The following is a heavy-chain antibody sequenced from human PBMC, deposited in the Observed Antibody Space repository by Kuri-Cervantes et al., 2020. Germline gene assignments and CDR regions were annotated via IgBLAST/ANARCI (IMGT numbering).Heavy chain of an antibody. V-gene: IGHV4-34*01. J-gene: IGHJ6*02. D-gene: IGHD6-13*01. CDR3: ARASSSWYGDYYYYYGMDV. CDR2: INHSGST. CDR1: GGSFSGYY. Sequence: GSLRLSCAVYGGSFSGYYWSWIRQPPGKGLEWIGEINHSGSTNYNPSLKSRVTISVDTSKNQFSLELSSVTAADTAVYYCARASSSWYGDYYYYYGMDVWGQGTTVTVSS.